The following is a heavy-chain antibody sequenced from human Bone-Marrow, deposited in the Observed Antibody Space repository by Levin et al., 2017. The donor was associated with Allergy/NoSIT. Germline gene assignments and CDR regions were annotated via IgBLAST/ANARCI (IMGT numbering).Heavy chain of an antibody. J-gene: IGHJ4*02. Sequence: AGGSLRLSCAASDFTFSKHGMHWVRQAPGKGLEWVALVWFDGSNKYYADSVKGRFTISRDNSKNTVYLQVNSLRVEDTAVYYCVRFAGGEFNGFYDYWGQGTLVTVSS. CDR1: DFTFSKHG. D-gene: IGHD3-10*01. CDR3: VRFAGGEFNGFYDY. CDR2: VWFDGSNK. V-gene: IGHV3-33*01.